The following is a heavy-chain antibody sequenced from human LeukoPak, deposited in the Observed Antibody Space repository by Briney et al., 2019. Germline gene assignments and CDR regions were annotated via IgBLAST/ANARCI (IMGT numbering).Heavy chain of an antibody. CDR2: ISSSGSTI. CDR3: ARDWGYCSSTSCPLDY. J-gene: IGHJ4*02. D-gene: IGHD2-2*01. Sequence: GGSLRLSCAASGFTFSDYYMSWIRQAPGKGLEWVSYISSSGSTIYYADSVKGRFTTSRDNAKNSLYLQMNSLRAEDTAVYNCARDWGYCSSTSCPLDYWGQGTLVTVSS. CDR1: GFTFSDYY. V-gene: IGHV3-11*01.